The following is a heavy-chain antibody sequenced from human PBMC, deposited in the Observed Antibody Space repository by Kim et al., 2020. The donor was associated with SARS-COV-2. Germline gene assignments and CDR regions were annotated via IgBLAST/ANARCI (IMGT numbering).Heavy chain of an antibody. D-gene: IGHD4-4*01. CDR3: AKDRPLGTTVNGMDV. J-gene: IGHJ6*02. Sequence: DSVQGRFSTARDNSKNTLYLQMNSPRAEDTAVYYCAKDRPLGTTVNGMDVWGQGTTVTVSS. V-gene: IGHV3-30*02.